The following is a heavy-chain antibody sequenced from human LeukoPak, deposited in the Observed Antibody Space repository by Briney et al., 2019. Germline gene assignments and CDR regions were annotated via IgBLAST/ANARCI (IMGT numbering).Heavy chain of an antibody. Sequence: GGSLRLSCAASGFTFSSCAMSWVRQPPGKGLEWVSAVTDDGTTTYYADSVKGRFTISRDNSKNTVYLQMNYLTADDTARYYCVKEERGYSYGDYWGQGTLVTVSS. CDR3: VKEERGYSYGDY. J-gene: IGHJ4*02. V-gene: IGHV3-23*01. CDR2: VTDDGTTT. CDR1: GFTFSSCA. D-gene: IGHD5-18*01.